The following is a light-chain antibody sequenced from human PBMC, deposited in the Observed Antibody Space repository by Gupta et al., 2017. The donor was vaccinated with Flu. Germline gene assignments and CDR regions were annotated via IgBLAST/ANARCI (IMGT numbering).Light chain of an antibody. CDR2: DDT. J-gene: IGLJ3*02. CDR1: NIATMS. Sequence: SSVLTQPPSVSVAPGQTARMTCEEDNIATMSVHWYQQRPGQAPVLVVYDDTDRPSGIPERFSGSNSGSAATLTISRVEAGDEADYYCQVWNTSGEHPVFGGGTTLTVL. CDR3: QVWNTSGEHPV. V-gene: IGLV3-21*02.